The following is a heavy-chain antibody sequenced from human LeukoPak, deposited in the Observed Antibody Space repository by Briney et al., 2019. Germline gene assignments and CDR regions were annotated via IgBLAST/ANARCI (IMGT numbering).Heavy chain of an antibody. CDR3: ARATGLDFDS. CDR2: IYTGNTTT. J-gene: IGHJ4*02. CDR1: GFTVSSNY. Sequence: GGSLRLSCAASGFTVSSNYMSWVRQAPGKGLEWVSVIYTGNTTTYYADSVKGRFTISRDNSKNTLYLQMNNLRAEDTAVYYCARATGLDFDSWGQGTLVTLSS. V-gene: IGHV3-53*01. D-gene: IGHD3/OR15-3a*01.